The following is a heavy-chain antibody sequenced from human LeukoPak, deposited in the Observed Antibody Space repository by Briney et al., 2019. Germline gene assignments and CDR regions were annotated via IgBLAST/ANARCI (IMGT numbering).Heavy chain of an antibody. CDR1: GGSFSGYY. J-gene: IGHJ5*02. V-gene: IGHV4-34*01. Sequence: SSETLSLTCAVYGGSFSGYYWSWIRQPPGNGLEWIGEINHSGSTNYNPSLKSRTPISVNTSNNRLSLDRIPVTAPHTAVYSCARVFSGSYYNWFDPWGQGTLVTVSS. D-gene: IGHD1-26*01. CDR2: INHSGST. CDR3: ARVFSGSYYNWFDP.